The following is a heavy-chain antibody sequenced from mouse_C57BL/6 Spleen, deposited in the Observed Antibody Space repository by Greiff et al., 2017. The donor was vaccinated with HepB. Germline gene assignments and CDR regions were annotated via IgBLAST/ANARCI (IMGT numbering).Heavy chain of an antibody. CDR2: IYPGDGDT. J-gene: IGHJ4*01. CDR1: GYAFSSSW. V-gene: IGHV1-82*01. CDR3: ARDYYYGSSYAMDY. D-gene: IGHD1-1*01. Sequence: LVESGPELVKPGASVKISCKASGYAFSSSWMNWVKQRPGKGLEWIGRIYPGDGDTNYNGKFKGKATLTADKSSSTAYMQLSSLTSEDSAVYFCARDYYYGSSYAMDYWGQGTSVTVSS.